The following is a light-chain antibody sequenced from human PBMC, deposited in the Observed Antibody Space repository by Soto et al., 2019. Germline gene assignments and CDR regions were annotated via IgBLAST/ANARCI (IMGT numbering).Light chain of an antibody. CDR1: QTIDNT. CDR3: QHYNYWPYT. CDR2: DAS. V-gene: IGKV3-15*01. Sequence: EIVMTQSPATLSLSPGEIATLSCRASQTIDNTLAWYQRKPGQAPRLLIYDASTRATGVPARFSGSGSGTDFTLTISSLQSEDFAVYYCQHYNYWPYTFGQGTKGDIK. J-gene: IGKJ2*01.